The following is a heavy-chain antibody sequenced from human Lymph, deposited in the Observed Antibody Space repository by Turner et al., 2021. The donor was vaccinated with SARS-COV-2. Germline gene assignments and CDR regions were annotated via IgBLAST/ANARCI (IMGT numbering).Heavy chain of an antibody. V-gene: IGHV3-21*01. CDR3: ARDIPTTADYFDY. CDR1: GFTFSTYS. D-gene: IGHD4-17*01. J-gene: IGHJ4*02. Sequence: EVQLVESGGGLVKPGGSLRLSCAASGFTFSTYSMNWVRQAPGKGLGWISSISSSSSYIYYEDSVKGRFTISRDDAKNSLYLQMNSLRAEDTAVYYWARDIPTTADYFDYWGQGTLVTVSS. CDR2: ISSSSSYI.